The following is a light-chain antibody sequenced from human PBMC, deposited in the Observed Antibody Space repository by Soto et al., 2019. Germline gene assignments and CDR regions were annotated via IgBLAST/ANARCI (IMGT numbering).Light chain of an antibody. Sequence: QSVLTQPPSASGSPGQSVTISCTGTSSDVGGYNYVSWYQQHPGRVPKLMIYEVTKRPSGVPDRFSGPKSGNTASLTVSGLQAEDEADYYCSSFAGSIFYVFGTGTKLTVL. J-gene: IGLJ1*01. CDR1: SSDVGGYNY. CDR3: SSFAGSIFYV. V-gene: IGLV2-8*01. CDR2: EVT.